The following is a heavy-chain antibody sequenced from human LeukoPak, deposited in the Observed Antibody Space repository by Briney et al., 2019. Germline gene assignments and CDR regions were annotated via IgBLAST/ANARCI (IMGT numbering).Heavy chain of an antibody. Sequence: GGSLRLSCAASGFTSSSYALNWVRQAPGKGLEWVAVISYDGSNKYYADSVKGRFTISRDNSKNTLYLQMNSLRAEDTAVYYCAKDHAGTFDYWGQGTLVTVSS. J-gene: IGHJ4*02. CDR1: GFTSSSYA. CDR3: AKDHAGTFDY. V-gene: IGHV3-30*18. CDR2: ISYDGSNK. D-gene: IGHD6-13*01.